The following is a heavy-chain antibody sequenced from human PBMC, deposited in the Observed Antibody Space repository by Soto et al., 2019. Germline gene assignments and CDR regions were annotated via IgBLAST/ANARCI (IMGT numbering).Heavy chain of an antibody. J-gene: IGHJ6*02. D-gene: IGHD6-6*01. CDR2: INPSGGST. Sequence: QVQLVQSGADVKKPGASVKVSCKASGYTFTSYYMHWVRQAPGQGLEWMGIINPSGGSTSYAQKFQGRVTKTRDTSTSTVYMELSSLRSEDTAVYYCASEYSSSSDYYYYYGMDVWGQGTTVTVSS. CDR1: GYTFTSYY. V-gene: IGHV1-46*01. CDR3: ASEYSSSSDYYYYYGMDV.